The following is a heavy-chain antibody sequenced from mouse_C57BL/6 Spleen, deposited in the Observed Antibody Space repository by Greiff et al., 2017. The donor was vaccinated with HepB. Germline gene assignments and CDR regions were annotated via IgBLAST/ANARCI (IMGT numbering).Heavy chain of an antibody. D-gene: IGHD4-1*01. CDR3: AFPIFAGDY. J-gene: IGHJ2*01. CDR2: INPNNGGT. CDR1: GYTFTDYY. V-gene: IGHV1-26*01. Sequence: VQLQQSGPELVKPGASVKISCKASGYTFTDYYMNWVKQSHGKSLEWIGDINPNNGGTSYNQKFKGKATLTVDKSSSTAYMELRSLTSEDSAVYYCAFPIFAGDYWGQGTTLTVSS.